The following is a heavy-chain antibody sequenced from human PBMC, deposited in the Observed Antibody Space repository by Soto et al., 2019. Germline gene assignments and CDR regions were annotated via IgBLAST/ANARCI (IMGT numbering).Heavy chain of an antibody. D-gene: IGHD2-15*01. CDR2: IFYSRYI. J-gene: IGHJ4*02. CDR1: GGSISSSSYY. Sequence: QLQLQESGPGLVKPSETLSLTCSVSGGSISSSSYYWGWIRQPPGRGLEWIGAIFYSRYIYYNPSLKSRITITANTSKNQFSMTLTSETAANTAVYYCASKRYCSGGTCYDDSWGQGTLVTVSS. CDR3: ASKRYCSGGTCYDDS. V-gene: IGHV4-39*01.